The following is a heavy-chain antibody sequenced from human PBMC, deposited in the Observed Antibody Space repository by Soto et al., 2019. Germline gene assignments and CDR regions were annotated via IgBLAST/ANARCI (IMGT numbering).Heavy chain of an antibody. CDR3: ARDGIAVAGPGDYGMDV. D-gene: IGHD6-19*01. J-gene: IGHJ6*02. Sequence: EVQLVESGGGLVQPGGSLRLSCAASGFTFSSYWMSWVRQAPGKVLEWVANIKQDGSEKYYVDSVKGRFTISRDNAKNPLYLQMNSLRAEDTAVYYCARDGIAVAGPGDYGMDVWGHGTTVTVSS. CDR1: GFTFSSYW. CDR2: IKQDGSEK. V-gene: IGHV3-7*03.